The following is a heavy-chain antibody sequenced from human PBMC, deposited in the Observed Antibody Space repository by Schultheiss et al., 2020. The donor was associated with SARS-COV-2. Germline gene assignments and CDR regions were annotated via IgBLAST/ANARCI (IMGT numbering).Heavy chain of an antibody. CDR1: GGSFSGYY. CDR3: ARGSRPRAGCWNFVRWFDP. Sequence: SETLSLTCAVYGGSFSGYYWSWIRQPPGKGLEWIGYIYYSGSTNYNPSLKSRVTISVDTSKNQFSLKLSSVTAADTAVYYCARGSRPRAGCWNFVRWFDPWGQGTLVTVSS. V-gene: IGHV4-59*12. CDR2: IYYSGST. J-gene: IGHJ5*02. D-gene: IGHD1-7*01.